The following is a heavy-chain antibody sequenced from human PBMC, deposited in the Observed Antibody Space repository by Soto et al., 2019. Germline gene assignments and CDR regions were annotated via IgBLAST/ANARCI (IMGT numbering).Heavy chain of an antibody. CDR3: ARAYRINGWSDYFFDY. CDR1: GDSLSGGDYY. CDR2: IYYTGFT. V-gene: IGHV4-30-4*08. J-gene: IGHJ4*02. D-gene: IGHD6-19*01. Sequence: PSETLSLTCTVSGDSLSGGDYYWSWIRQPPGKGLEWIGDIYYTGFTLYNPSLKSRLTISLDSSKNQFSLRLNSVTAADTAVYFCARAYRINGWSDYFFDYWGQGTLVTVSS.